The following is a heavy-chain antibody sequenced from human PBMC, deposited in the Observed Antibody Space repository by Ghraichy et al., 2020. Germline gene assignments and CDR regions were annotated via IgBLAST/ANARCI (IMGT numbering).Heavy chain of an antibody. Sequence: GGSLRLSCAASGFTFSSYAMHWVRQAPGKGLEWVAVISYDGSNKYYADSVKGRFTISRDNSKNTLYLQMNSLRAEDTAVYYCARDRRIGVAMVRGVIIHDAFDIWGQGTMVTVSS. J-gene: IGHJ3*02. V-gene: IGHV3-30*04. CDR1: GFTFSSYA. CDR3: ARDRRIGVAMVRGVIIHDAFDI. D-gene: IGHD3-10*01. CDR2: ISYDGSNK.